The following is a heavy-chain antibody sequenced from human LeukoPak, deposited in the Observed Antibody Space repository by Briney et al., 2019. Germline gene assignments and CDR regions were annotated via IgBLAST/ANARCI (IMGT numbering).Heavy chain of an antibody. J-gene: IGHJ4*02. V-gene: IGHV6-1*01. CDR1: GDSFSSNSAA. CDR2: TYYRSKWYN. Sequence: SQTLSLTCAISGDSFSSNSAAWNWIRQSPSRGLEWLVRTYYRSKWYNDYAVSVKSRITINPDTSKNQFSLQLNSVTPEDTAVYYCAKSTYYYGSGSLIYYFDYWGQGTLVTVSS. D-gene: IGHD3-10*01. CDR3: AKSTYYYGSGSLIYYFDY.